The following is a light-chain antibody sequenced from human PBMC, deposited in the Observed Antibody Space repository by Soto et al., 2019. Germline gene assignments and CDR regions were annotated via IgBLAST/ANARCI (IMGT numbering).Light chain of an antibody. CDR3: QHYDSRPHT. CDR2: DAS. V-gene: IGKV3-15*01. J-gene: IGKJ1*01. CDR1: QSIRTT. Sequence: EIVMTQSPGTLSVSPGERATLSCRASQSIRTTLAWYQLKPGQSPRLLIFDASTTATGIPARFSGTGSGTEFTLTISSLQSEDFADYYCQHYDSRPHTFGQGTKVEIK.